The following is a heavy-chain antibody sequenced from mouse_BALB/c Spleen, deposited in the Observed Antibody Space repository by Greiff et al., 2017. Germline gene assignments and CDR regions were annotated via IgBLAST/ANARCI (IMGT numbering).Heavy chain of an antibody. V-gene: IGHV5-6-2*01. D-gene: IGHD1-1*01. Sequence: EVQLVESGGGLVKLGGSLKLSCAASGFTFSSYYMSWVRQTPEKRLELVAAINSNGGSTYYPDTVKGRFTISRDNAKNTLYLQMSSLKSEDTALYYCARPDYYGSSYWYFDVWGAGTTVTVSS. CDR1: GFTFSSYY. CDR2: INSNGGST. CDR3: ARPDYYGSSYWYFDV. J-gene: IGHJ1*01.